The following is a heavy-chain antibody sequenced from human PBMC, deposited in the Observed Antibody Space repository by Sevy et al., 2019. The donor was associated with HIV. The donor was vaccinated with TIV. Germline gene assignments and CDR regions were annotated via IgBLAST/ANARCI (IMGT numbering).Heavy chain of an antibody. CDR1: GGSINYYY. CDR3: ARELERLPLDS. CDR2: VYSSGST. Sequence: SETLSLTCSVSGGSINYYYWSWIRQPAGKGLEWIGRVYSSGSTNSNPSLKSRDTMSVDTSKKQCSLKLSSVTAADTAFYYGARELERLPLDSWGQGTKVTVSS. V-gene: IGHV4-4*07. D-gene: IGHD1-1*01. J-gene: IGHJ3*02.